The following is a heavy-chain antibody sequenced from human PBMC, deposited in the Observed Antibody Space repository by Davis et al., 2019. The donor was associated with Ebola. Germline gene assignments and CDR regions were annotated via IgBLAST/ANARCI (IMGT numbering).Heavy chain of an antibody. CDR3: ARGDKAVIISRDGMDV. J-gene: IGHJ6*04. D-gene: IGHD3-10*01. V-gene: IGHV1-18*01. Sequence: AASVKVSCKASGGTFSSYTISWVRQAPGQGLEWMGWISADNGNRYYEQKFQGRVTMTIGTSTNTAYMELRSLRSDDSAVYYCARGDKAVIISRDGMDVWGKGTTVTVSS. CDR1: GGTFSSYT. CDR2: ISADNGNR.